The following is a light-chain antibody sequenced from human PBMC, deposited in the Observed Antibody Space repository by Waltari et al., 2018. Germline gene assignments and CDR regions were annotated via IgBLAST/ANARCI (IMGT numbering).Light chain of an antibody. V-gene: IGLV4-69*01. CDR3: QTWGTGIQV. Sequence: QLVVTQSPSASASLGASVKLTCTLSSGHISYAIAWHQQQPEKGPRYLMKVKSDGSHTQGDGIPDRFSGSSSGAERYLTISSLQSEDEADYYCQTWGTGIQVFGAGTKVTVL. J-gene: IGLJ1*01. CDR2: VKSDGSH. CDR1: SGHISYA.